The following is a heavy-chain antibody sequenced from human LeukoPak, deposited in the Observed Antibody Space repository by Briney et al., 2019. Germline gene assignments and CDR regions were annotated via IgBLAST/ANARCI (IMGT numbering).Heavy chain of an antibody. CDR2: ISSSSSYI. Sequence: GSLGLSGSAFGFPFRSFSLKLVRQAPGKGLGWGSFISSSSSYIYYADSVKGRFTISRDNAKNSLYLQMNSLRAEDTAVYYCVRDIVVVPAAIGEPDYWGQGTLVTVSS. V-gene: IGHV3-21*01. D-gene: IGHD2-2*01. J-gene: IGHJ4*02. CDR1: GFPFRSFS. CDR3: VRDIVVVPAAIGEPDY.